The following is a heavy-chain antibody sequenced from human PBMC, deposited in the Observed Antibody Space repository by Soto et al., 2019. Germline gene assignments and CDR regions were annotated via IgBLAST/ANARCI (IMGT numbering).Heavy chain of an antibody. CDR1: GDSVSSNSAA. CDR2: TYYRSKWYN. Sequence: PSQTLSLTCAISGDSVSSNSAAWNWIRQSPSRGLEWLGRTYYRSKWYNDYAVSVKSRITINPDTSKNQFSLQLNSVTPEDTAVYYCARDGIHRTLTVLSFPTYYYGMDVWGQGTTVTVSS. V-gene: IGHV6-1*01. J-gene: IGHJ6*02. CDR3: ARDGIHRTLTVLSFPTYYYGMDV. D-gene: IGHD4-4*01.